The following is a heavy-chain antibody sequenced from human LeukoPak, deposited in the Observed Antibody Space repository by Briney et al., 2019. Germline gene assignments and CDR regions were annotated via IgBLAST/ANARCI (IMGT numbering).Heavy chain of an antibody. CDR1: GYTFSDNH. CDR2: ISPNTGGT. CDR3: ARELRRNAFDV. Sequence: ASVKVSCMASGYTFSDNHLYWVRQAPGQGLECMGWISPNTGGTSYAQKFQGRITMTGDTSISTGYMELTSLRSDDTAIYYCARELRRNAFDVWGQGTMVTVSS. J-gene: IGHJ3*01. V-gene: IGHV1-2*02.